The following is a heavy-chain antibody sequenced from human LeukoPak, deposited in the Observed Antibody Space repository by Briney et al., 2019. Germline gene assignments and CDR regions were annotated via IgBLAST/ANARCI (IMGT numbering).Heavy chain of an antibody. V-gene: IGHV1-46*01. CDR3: ARDTSGYDFWSGPGD. Sequence: ASVKVSCKASGYTFTSYYMHWVRQAPGQGLEWMGIINPSGGSTSYAQKFQGRVTMTRDTSTSTVYMELSSLRSEDTAVYCCARDTSGYDFWSGPGDWGQGTLVTVSS. J-gene: IGHJ4*02. CDR2: INPSGGST. CDR1: GYTFTSYY. D-gene: IGHD3-3*01.